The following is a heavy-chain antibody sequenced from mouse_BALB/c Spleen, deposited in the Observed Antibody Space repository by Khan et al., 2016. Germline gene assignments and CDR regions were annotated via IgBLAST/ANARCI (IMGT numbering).Heavy chain of an antibody. D-gene: IGHD1-1*01. J-gene: IGHJ4*01. V-gene: IGHV3-2*02. CDR2: ISYSGST. CDR3: ARDTTVVGAMDY. Sequence: EVKLLESGPGLVKPSQSLSLTCTVTGYSITSDYAWNWIRQFPGNKLEWMGYISYSGSTSYNPSLKSRISITRDTSKNHFFLQLNSVTTEDTATYYGARDTTVVGAMDYWGQGTSVTVSS. CDR1: GYSITSDYA.